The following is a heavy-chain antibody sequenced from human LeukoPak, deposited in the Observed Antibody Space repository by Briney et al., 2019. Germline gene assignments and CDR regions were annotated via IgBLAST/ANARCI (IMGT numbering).Heavy chain of an antibody. Sequence: PGGSLRLSCAASGFTFSSYGMHWVRQAPGKWLEWVAFIRYDGSNKYYADSVKGRFTISRDNSKNPPYLQMNSLRAEDPAVYYCAKDLYCSGGSCYSSYMDVWGKGTTVTVSS. CDR3: AKDLYCSGGSCYSSYMDV. V-gene: IGHV3-30*02. J-gene: IGHJ6*03. CDR1: GFTFSSYG. D-gene: IGHD2-15*01. CDR2: IRYDGSNK.